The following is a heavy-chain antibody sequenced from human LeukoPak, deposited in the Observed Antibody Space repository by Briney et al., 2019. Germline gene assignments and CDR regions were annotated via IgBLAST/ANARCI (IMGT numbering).Heavy chain of an antibody. Sequence: SETLSLTCTVSGGSISSGGYYWSWIRQHPGKGLEWIGYIYYSGSTYYNPSLKSRVTISVDTSKNQFSLKLSSVTAADTAVYYCASPNLGALGAFDIWGQGTMVTVSS. D-gene: IGHD1-26*01. CDR3: ASPNLGALGAFDI. V-gene: IGHV4-31*03. CDR1: GGSISSGGYY. J-gene: IGHJ3*02. CDR2: IYYSGST.